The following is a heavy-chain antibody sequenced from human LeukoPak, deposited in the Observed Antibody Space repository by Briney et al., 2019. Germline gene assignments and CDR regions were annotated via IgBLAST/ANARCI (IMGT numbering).Heavy chain of an antibody. J-gene: IGHJ3*01. CDR1: GFTFSSYA. CDR2: ISYDGSNK. CDR3: ARATYSGSYEGQDD. V-gene: IGHV3-30-3*01. Sequence: GRSLRLSCAASGFTFSSYAMHWVRQAPGKGLEWVAVISYDGSNKYYADSVKGRFTISRDNSKNTLYLQMNSLRAEDTAVYYCARATYSGSYEGQDDWGQGTMVTVSS. D-gene: IGHD1-26*01.